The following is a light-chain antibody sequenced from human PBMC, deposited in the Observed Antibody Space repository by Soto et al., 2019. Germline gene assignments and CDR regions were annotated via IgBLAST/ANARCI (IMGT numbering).Light chain of an antibody. Sequence: QSALTQPPSASGTPGQRVTISCSGSRSNIGSNTVNWYQQLRGTAPKLLIYSNNQRPSGVPDRFSGSKSGTSASLAISGLQSEDEADYYCAAWDDSLNGPVFGGGTKVTVL. CDR3: AAWDDSLNGPV. J-gene: IGLJ2*01. CDR2: SNN. V-gene: IGLV1-44*01. CDR1: RSNIGSNT.